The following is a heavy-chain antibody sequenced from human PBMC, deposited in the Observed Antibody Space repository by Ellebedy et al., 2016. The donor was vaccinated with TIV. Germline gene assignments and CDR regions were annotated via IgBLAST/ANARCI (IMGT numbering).Heavy chain of an antibody. Sequence: GGSLRLSCAASGFSFSSYSMNWVRQAPGKGLEWVSYMSGSTITTYYADSVRGRFTIPRDNAKNSLYLQMNSLRAEDTSVYYCATDGSYGDYRSPAHAFVIWGQGTMVAVSS. D-gene: IGHD4-17*01. J-gene: IGHJ3*02. CDR2: MSGSTITT. CDR3: ATDGSYGDYRSPAHAFVI. CDR1: GFSFSSYS. V-gene: IGHV3-48*04.